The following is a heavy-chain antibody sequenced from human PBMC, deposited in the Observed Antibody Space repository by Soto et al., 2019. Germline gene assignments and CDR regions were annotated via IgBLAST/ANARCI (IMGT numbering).Heavy chain of an antibody. CDR1: GYTFTSYA. J-gene: IGHJ1*01. CDR3: AAVLGGYFQH. D-gene: IGHD1-26*01. V-gene: IGHV1-3*01. CDR2: INAGNGNT. Sequence: ASVKVSCKASGYTFTSYAMHWVRQAPGQRLEWMGWINAGNGNTKYSQKFQGRVTITRDMSTGTAYMELSSLRSEDTAVYYCAAVLGGYFQHWGQGTLVTVSS.